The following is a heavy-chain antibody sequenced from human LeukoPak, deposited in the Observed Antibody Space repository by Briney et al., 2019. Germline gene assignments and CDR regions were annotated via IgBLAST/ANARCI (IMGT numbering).Heavy chain of an antibody. V-gene: IGHV4-34*01. CDR2: INHSGST. J-gene: IGHJ4*02. D-gene: IGHD6-13*01. CDR1: GGSFSGYY. Sequence: SETLSLTCAVYGGSFSGYYWSWIRQPPGKGLEWIGEINHSGSTNYNPSLKSRVTISVDTSKNQFSLKPSSVTAADTAVYYCARGRSSRDFDYWGQGTLVTVSS. CDR3: ARGRSSRDFDY.